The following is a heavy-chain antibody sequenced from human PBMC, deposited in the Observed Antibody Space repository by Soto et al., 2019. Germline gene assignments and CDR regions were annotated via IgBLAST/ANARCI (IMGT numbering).Heavy chain of an antibody. D-gene: IGHD3-10*01. CDR3: ARESHYYGSGSYKPVDY. J-gene: IGHJ4*02. V-gene: IGHV4-31*03. CDR1: GGSISSGGYY. CDR2: IYYSGST. Sequence: PLETLSLTCTVSGGSISSGGYYWSWIRQHPGKGLEWIGYIYYSGSTYYNPSLKSRVTISVDTSKNQFSLKLSSVTAADTAVYYCARESHYYGSGSYKPVDYWGQGTLVTVSS.